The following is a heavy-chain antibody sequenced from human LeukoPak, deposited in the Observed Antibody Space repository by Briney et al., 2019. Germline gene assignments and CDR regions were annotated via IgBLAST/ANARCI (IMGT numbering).Heavy chain of an antibody. V-gene: IGHV3-30*18. Sequence: GGSLRLSCAASGFTFSSYGMHWVRQAPGKGLEWVAVVSYDGGNTYYADSVKGRFTISRDNSKNTLYLQMNSLRAEDTAVYYRAKGGQFGIWGQGTMVTVSS. CDR1: GFTFSSYG. D-gene: IGHD3-16*01. J-gene: IGHJ3*02. CDR3: AKGGQFGI. CDR2: VSYDGGNT.